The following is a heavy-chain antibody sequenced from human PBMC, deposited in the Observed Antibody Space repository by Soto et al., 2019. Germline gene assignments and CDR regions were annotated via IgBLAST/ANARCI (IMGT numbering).Heavy chain of an antibody. CDR2: IIPIFGTA. CDR1: GVTFSSYA. J-gene: IGHJ6*02. CDR3: ARDHSGSYAYYYYGMDV. V-gene: IGHV1-69*06. Sequence: GASVKVSCKASGVTFSSYAISWVRQAPGQGLEWMGGIIPIFGTANYAQKFQGRVTITADKSTSTAYMELSSLRSEDTAVYYCARDHSGSYAYYYYGMDVWGQGTTVTSP. D-gene: IGHD1-26*01.